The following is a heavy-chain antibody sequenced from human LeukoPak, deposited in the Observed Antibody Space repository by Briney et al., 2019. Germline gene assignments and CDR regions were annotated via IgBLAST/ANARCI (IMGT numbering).Heavy chain of an antibody. CDR3: ARDGVSSSPDFDY. D-gene: IGHD6-6*01. J-gene: IGHJ4*02. CDR2: IKYDGSEK. Sequence: GGSLRPSCEASGFTFGGYWMYWVRQAPGKGLEWVANIKYDGSEKNYVDSVKGRFPISRDNAKNSLYLQMNSLRAEDTAVYYCARDGVSSSPDFDYWGQGTLVTVSS. CDR1: GFTFGGYW. V-gene: IGHV3-7*01.